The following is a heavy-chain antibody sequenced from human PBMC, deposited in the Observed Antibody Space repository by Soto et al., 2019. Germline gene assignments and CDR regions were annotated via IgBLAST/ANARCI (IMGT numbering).Heavy chain of an antibody. Sequence: QVQLQESGPGLVKPSQTLSLTCTVSGGSISSGDYYWSWIRQPPGKGLEWIGYIYYSGSTYYNPSLKSRVTISIDTSKNQFSLKLSSVTAADTAVYYCARRGSGYRGYFDYWGQGTLVTVSS. CDR3: ARRGSGYRGYFDY. J-gene: IGHJ4*02. V-gene: IGHV4-30-4*01. CDR2: IYYSGST. D-gene: IGHD3-22*01. CDR1: GGSISSGDYY.